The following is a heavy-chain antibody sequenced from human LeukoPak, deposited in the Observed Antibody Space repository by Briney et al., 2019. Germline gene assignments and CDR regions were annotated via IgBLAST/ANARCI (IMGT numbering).Heavy chain of an antibody. V-gene: IGHV3-30*02. J-gene: IGHJ4*02. Sequence: GGSLRLSCAASGFTFSSYGMHWVRQAPGKGLEWVAFIRYDGSNKYYADSVKGRFTISRDNSKNTLYLQMNSLRAEDTAVYYCAKDPHDGVVTTGFDYWGQGTLVTVSS. CDR2: IRYDGSNK. CDR3: AKDPHDGVVTTGFDY. CDR1: GFTFSSYG. D-gene: IGHD4-11*01.